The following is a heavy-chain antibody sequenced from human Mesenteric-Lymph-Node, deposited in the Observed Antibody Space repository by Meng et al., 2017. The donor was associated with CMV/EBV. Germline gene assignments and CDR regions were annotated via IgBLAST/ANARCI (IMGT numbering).Heavy chain of an antibody. CDR1: GGSFSGYY. V-gene: IGHV4-34*01. CDR3: ARPSHYYNSGSSNSEF. D-gene: IGHD3-10*01. CDR2: INHSGST. J-gene: IGHJ4*02. Sequence: SETLSLTCAVYGGSFSGYYWSWIRQPPGKGLEWIGEINHSGSTNYNPSLKSRVTISVDTSKNQFSLKLSSVTAADTAVYYCARPSHYYNSGSSNSEFWGQGIMVTVSS.